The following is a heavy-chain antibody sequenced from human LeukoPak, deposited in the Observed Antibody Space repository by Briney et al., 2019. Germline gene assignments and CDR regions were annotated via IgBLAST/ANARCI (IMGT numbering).Heavy chain of an antibody. J-gene: IGHJ4*02. D-gene: IGHD6-13*01. CDR2: IYHSGST. V-gene: IGHV4-30-2*01. CDR1: GGSISSGGYY. CDR3: ARAGRSSWIFDY. Sequence: SETLSLTCTVSGGSISSGGYYWSWIRQPPGKGLEWIGYIYHSGSTYYNPSLKSRVTISVDTSKNQFSLRLSSVTAADTAVYYCARAGRSSWIFDYWGQGTLVTVSS.